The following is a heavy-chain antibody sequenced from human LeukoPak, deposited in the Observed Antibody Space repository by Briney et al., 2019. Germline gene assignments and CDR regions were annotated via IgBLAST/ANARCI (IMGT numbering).Heavy chain of an antibody. CDR1: GFTFSSYA. D-gene: IGHD3-10*01. Sequence: GGSLRLSCAASGFTFSSYAMSWIRQAPGKGLEWVSGISGSGGSTHYADSVKGRFTISRDNSKNTLYLQMNSLRDEDTAVYYCAKAPRLIWFGESDYWGQGTLVTVSS. J-gene: IGHJ4*02. CDR2: ISGSGGST. CDR3: AKAPRLIWFGESDY. V-gene: IGHV3-23*01.